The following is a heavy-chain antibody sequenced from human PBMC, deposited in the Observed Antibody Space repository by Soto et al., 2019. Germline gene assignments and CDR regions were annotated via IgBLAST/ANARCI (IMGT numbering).Heavy chain of an antibody. D-gene: IGHD3-22*01. J-gene: IGHJ4*02. CDR3: AKSRYSDSSGDFYDF. Sequence: EVQLLESGGGLVQPGGFLRLSCAASGFTFSNYAMSWVRQAPGKGLEWVSGIGGRATSAYYADSVKGRFAISRDNSYNTLFLQLTSLRAEDTAVYYCAKSRYSDSSGDFYDFWGQGTLVSVSS. CDR2: IGGRATSA. CDR1: GFTFSNYA. V-gene: IGHV3-23*01.